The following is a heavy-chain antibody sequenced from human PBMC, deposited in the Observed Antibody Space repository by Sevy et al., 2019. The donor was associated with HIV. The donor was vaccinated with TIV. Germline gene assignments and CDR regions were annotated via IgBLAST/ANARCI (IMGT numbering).Heavy chain of an antibody. V-gene: IGHV3-23*01. CDR2: ISGSGGST. Sequence: GGSLRLTCAASGFTFSSYAMSWVRQAPGKGLEWVSAISGSGGSTYYADSVKGRFTISRDNSKNTLYLQMNSLRAEDTAVYYCATDPVSTSKHIVVVTAIPNWFDPWGQGTLVTVSS. D-gene: IGHD2-21*02. J-gene: IGHJ5*02. CDR3: ATDPVSTSKHIVVVTAIPNWFDP. CDR1: GFTFSSYA.